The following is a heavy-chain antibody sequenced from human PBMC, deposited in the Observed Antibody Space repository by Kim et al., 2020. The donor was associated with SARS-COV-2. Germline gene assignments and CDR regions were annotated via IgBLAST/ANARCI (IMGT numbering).Heavy chain of an antibody. CDR3: ARDIRGIVVVVAATTGNWFDP. CDR2: IIPILGIA. J-gene: IGHJ5*02. CDR1: GGTFSSYA. D-gene: IGHD2-15*01. Sequence: SVKVSCKASGGTFSSYAISWVRQAPGQGHEWMGRIIPILGIANYAQKFQGRVTITADKSTSTAYMELSSLRAEETAVYYCARDIRGIVVVVAATTGNWFDPWGQGTVVAVSS. V-gene: IGHV1-69*04.